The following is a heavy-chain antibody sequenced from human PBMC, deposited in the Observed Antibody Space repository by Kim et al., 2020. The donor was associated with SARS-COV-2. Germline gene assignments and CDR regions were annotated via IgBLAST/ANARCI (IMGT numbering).Heavy chain of an antibody. D-gene: IGHD3-3*01. Sequence: SETLSLTCAVYGGSFSGYYWSWIRQPPGKGLEWIGEINHSGSTNYNPSLKSRVTISVDTSKNQFSLKLSSVTAADTAVYYCARAWRSDTIFGGRRPFDPWGQGTLVTVSS. V-gene: IGHV4-34*01. CDR1: GGSFSGYY. J-gene: IGHJ5*02. CDR2: INHSGST. CDR3: ARAWRSDTIFGGRRPFDP.